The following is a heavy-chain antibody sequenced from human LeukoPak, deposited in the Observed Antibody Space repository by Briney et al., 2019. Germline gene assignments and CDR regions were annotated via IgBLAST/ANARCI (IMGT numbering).Heavy chain of an antibody. CDR1: GGTFSSYA. CDR2: IIPILGIA. CDR3: ASLPSGVPAAMGWFDP. D-gene: IGHD2-2*01. V-gene: IGHV1-69*04. Sequence: ASVKVSCKASGGTFSSYAISWVRQAPGQGLEWMGRIIPILGIANYAQKFQGRVTITADKSTSTAYMELSSLRSEDTAVYYCASLPSGVPAAMGWFDPWGQGTLVTVSS. J-gene: IGHJ5*02.